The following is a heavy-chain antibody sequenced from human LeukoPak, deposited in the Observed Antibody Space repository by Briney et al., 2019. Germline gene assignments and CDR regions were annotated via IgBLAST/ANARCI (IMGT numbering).Heavy chain of an antibody. D-gene: IGHD2-21*02. V-gene: IGHV4-4*02. CDR1: GGSISSTNW. Sequence: PSETLSLTCAVSGGSISSTNWWSWVRQPPGKGLEWIGEIYHSGSTNYNPSLKSRVTISVDKSKNQFSLNLSSVTAADTAVYYCAVYCGGDCYSGVNNWFDPWGQGTLVTVSS. CDR2: IYHSGST. J-gene: IGHJ5*02. CDR3: AVYCGGDCYSGVNNWFDP.